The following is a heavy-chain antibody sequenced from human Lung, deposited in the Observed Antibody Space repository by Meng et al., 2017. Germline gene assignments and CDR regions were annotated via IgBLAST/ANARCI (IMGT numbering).Heavy chain of an antibody. V-gene: IGHV1-2*06. CDR2: INPKSGDT. D-gene: IGHD6-13*01. CDR1: GYTLPDYS. J-gene: IGHJ4*02. Sequence: SGGGVKNPGPTVKVSCKVSGYTLPDYSVHWVRRDPGQGLEWMGRINPKSGDTHYAQRFQGRVTMTGDTSISTAYMELSGLRSDDTAMYYCARDEDISAAGKLFGDYWGQGTLVTVSS. CDR3: ARDEDISAAGKLFGDY.